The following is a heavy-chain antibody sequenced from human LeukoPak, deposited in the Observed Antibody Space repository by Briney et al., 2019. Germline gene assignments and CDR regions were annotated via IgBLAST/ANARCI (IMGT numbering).Heavy chain of an antibody. Sequence: GGSLRLSCAASGFTFSGYAMNWVRQAPGKGLEWVSVIRSSSDSAYYADFVKGRFTISRDNSKNTLYLQMNSLRAEDTAVYYCAKGYYASGSSLSAFDSWGQGTLVTVSS. J-gene: IGHJ4*02. D-gene: IGHD3-10*01. CDR1: GFTFSGYA. CDR2: IRSSSDSA. V-gene: IGHV3-23*01. CDR3: AKGYYASGSSLSAFDS.